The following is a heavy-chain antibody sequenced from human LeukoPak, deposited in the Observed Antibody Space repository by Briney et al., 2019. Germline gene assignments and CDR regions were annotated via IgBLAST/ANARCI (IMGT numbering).Heavy chain of an antibody. D-gene: IGHD3-9*01. CDR1: GVTLSNYA. V-gene: IGHV3-23*01. CDR2: ISSSGSGGNT. CDR3: TKDYCGKFCSAV. J-gene: IGHJ6*02. Sequence: GGSLRLSCVASGVTLSNYAMSWARQAPGKGLEWVSGISSSGSGGNTYYADSVKGRFTISRDNSKNTLYLQMNSLRAEDTAKYYCTKDYCGKFCSAVWGQGTTVTVSS.